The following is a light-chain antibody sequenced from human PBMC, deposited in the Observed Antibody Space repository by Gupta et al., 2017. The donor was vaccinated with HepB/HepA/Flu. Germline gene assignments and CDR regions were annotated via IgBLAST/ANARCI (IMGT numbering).Light chain of an antibody. Sequence: DIVVTQSPATLSVSPGERVILSCKASQSVSSNLAWYQQKPGQAPRLLIYDASTRATGIPARFSGSGSGTEFTLTISSLQSEDFAVYYCQQYNNWPYSFGQGTKLEIK. V-gene: IGKV3-15*01. CDR2: DAS. J-gene: IGKJ2*03. CDR3: QQYNNWPYS. CDR1: QSVSSN.